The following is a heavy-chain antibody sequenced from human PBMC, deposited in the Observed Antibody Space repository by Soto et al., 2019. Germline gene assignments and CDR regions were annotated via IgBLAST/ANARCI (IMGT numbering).Heavy chain of an antibody. V-gene: IGHV4-34*01. CDR1: GGSFSGYY. Sequence: SETLSLTCAVSGGSFSGYYWSWIRQPPGKGLEWIGEINHSGSTNYNPSLKSRVTISVDTSKNQFSLKLSSVTAADTAVYYCARAPYYYGSGSYSFDYWGHGTLVTVSS. CDR2: INHSGST. D-gene: IGHD3-10*01. J-gene: IGHJ4*01. CDR3: ARAPYYYGSGSYSFDY.